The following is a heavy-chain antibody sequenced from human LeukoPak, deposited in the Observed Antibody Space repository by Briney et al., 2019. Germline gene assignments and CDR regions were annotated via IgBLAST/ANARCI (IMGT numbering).Heavy chain of an antibody. J-gene: IGHJ4*02. CDR2: IHYSGST. CDR3: AREVYDSSTGYYKVFDY. CDR1: GGSISSYY. Sequence: PSETLSLTCTVSGGSISSYYWSWIRQPPGEGLEWIEYIHYSGSTNYNPSFKSRVTISVDTSKNQFSLKLTSVTAADTAVYFCAREVYDSSTGYYKVFDYWGQGTLVSVSS. V-gene: IGHV4-59*08. D-gene: IGHD3-9*01.